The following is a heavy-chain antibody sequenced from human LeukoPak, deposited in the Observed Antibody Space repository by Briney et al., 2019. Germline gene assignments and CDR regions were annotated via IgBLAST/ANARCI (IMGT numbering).Heavy chain of an antibody. CDR3: ARGYSSGWYLGDFDY. Sequence: PGGSLRLSCAASGFTFDDYGMSWVRQAPGKGLEWVSGINWNGGSTGYADSVKGRFTISRDNAKNSLYLQMNSLRAEDTALHHCARGYSSGWYLGDFDYWGQGTLVTVSS. V-gene: IGHV3-20*01. CDR2: INWNGGST. D-gene: IGHD6-19*01. J-gene: IGHJ4*02. CDR1: GFTFDDYG.